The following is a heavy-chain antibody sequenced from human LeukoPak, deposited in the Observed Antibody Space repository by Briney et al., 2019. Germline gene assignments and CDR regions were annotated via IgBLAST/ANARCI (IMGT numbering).Heavy chain of an antibody. D-gene: IGHD1-26*01. V-gene: IGHV1-69*05. CDR1: GGTFSSYA. J-gene: IGHJ3*02. Sequence: ASVKVPCKASGGTFSSYAISWVRQAPGQGLEWMGRIIPIFGTANYAQKFQGRVTITTDESTSTAYMELSSLRSEDTAVYYCAREVPELNNAFDIWGQGTMVTVSS. CDR3: AREVPELNNAFDI. CDR2: IIPIFGTA.